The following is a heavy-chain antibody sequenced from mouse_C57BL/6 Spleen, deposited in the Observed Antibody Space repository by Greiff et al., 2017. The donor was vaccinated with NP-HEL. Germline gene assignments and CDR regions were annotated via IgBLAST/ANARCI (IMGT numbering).Heavy chain of an antibody. V-gene: IGHV1-55*01. CDR3: ARRGYYYAMDY. Sequence: QVQLQQPGAELVKPGASVKMSCKASGYTFTSYWITWVKQRPGQGLEWIGDIYPGSGSTNYNEKFKSKATLTVDTSSSTAYMQLSSLTSEDSAVYYCARRGYYYAMDYWDQGTSVTVSS. D-gene: IGHD3-1*01. CDR2: IYPGSGST. CDR1: GYTFTSYW. J-gene: IGHJ4*01.